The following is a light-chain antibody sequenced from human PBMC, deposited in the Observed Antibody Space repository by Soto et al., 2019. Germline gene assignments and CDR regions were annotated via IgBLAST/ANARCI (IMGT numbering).Light chain of an antibody. CDR3: CSDGGSNNLV. CDR1: SSDVGGYNY. J-gene: IGLJ2*01. V-gene: IGLV2-8*01. Sequence: QSALTQPPSASGSPGQSVTISCTGTSSDVGGYNYVSWYQQPPGKAPKLMIYEVTKRPSGVPDRFSGSKSGNTASLTVSGLQDEDEGDYYCCSDGGSNNLVFGGGTKLTVL. CDR2: EVT.